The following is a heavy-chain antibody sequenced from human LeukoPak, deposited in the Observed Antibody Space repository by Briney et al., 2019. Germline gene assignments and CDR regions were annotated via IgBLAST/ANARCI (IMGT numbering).Heavy chain of an antibody. V-gene: IGHV4-61*02. CDR3: ARCNGGSCVRIDY. D-gene: IGHD2-15*01. CDR1: GGSISSGSYY. Sequence: SQTLSLTCTVSGGSISSGSYYWSWIRQPAGKGLEWIGRIYTSGSTNYNPSLKSRVTISVDTSKNQFSLKLSSVTAADTAVYYCARCNGGSCVRIDYWGQGTLVTVSS. J-gene: IGHJ4*02. CDR2: IYTSGST.